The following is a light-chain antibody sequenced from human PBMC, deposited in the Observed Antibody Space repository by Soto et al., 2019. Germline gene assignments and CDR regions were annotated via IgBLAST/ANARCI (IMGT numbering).Light chain of an antibody. V-gene: IGKV3-15*01. Sequence: EVVMTQSPATVSVSPGERATLSCRASQSVSSNLAWYQQKPGQAPRLLIYAASTRATGIPVRFSGSGSGTEFTLTISSLQSEDFAVYYCQQYGNSPQTFGKGTKV. CDR1: QSVSSN. CDR3: QQYGNSPQT. J-gene: IGKJ1*01. CDR2: AAS.